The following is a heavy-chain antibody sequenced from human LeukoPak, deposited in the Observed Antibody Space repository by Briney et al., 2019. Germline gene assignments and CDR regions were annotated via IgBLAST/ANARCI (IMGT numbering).Heavy chain of an antibody. CDR1: GYTFTSYD. Sequence: ASVKVSCKASGYTFTSYDINWVRQATGQGLEWLGWMNPNSGNTGYAQKFQGRVTMTSDTSIDTAYMELSSLRSEDTAVYYCATELRWKEYWGQGTLVTVSS. CDR2: MNPNSGNT. V-gene: IGHV1-8*01. CDR3: ATELRWKEY. J-gene: IGHJ4*02. D-gene: IGHD4-23*01.